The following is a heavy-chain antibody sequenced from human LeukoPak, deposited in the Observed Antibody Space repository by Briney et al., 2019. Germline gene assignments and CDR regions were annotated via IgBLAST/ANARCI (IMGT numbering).Heavy chain of an antibody. CDR3: ARRRVLTGSSRGDAFDI. CDR1: GGSISSGSYY. V-gene: IGHV4-61*02. Sequence: SETLSLTCTVSGGSISSGSYYWSWIRQPAGKGLEWIGRIYTSGSTNYNPSLTSRVTISIDTSKKHFSLKLSSVSAADTAVYYCARRRVLTGSSRGDAFDIWGQGTVVTVSS. CDR2: IYTSGST. J-gene: IGHJ3*02. D-gene: IGHD3-9*01.